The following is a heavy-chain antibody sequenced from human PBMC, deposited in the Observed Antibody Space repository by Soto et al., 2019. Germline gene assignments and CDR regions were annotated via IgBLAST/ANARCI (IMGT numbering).Heavy chain of an antibody. CDR3: TKDSHWSIISPTDDY. CDR1: GFSFSSSA. V-gene: IGHV3-23*01. CDR2: FRESGGTT. Sequence: VQLWDSGGGLVQPGGSLRLSCAASGFSFSSSAMSWVRQAPGKRLEWVSTFRESGGTTHYADPVKGRFTISRDTSNNILFLQMNSLRAEDTAIYYCTKDSHWSIISPTDDYWGQGTLVAVSS. J-gene: IGHJ4*02.